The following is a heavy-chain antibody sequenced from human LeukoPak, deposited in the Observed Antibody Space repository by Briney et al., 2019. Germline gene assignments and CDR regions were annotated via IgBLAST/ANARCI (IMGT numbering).Heavy chain of an antibody. D-gene: IGHD3-3*01. Sequence: NPSETLSLTCTVSGGSISSYYWSWIRQPPGKGLEWIGYIYYSGSTNYNPSLKSRVTKSVDTSKNQFSLKLSSVTAADTAVYYCAGQYYDFWSGYDYYYYYMDVWGKGTTVTVSS. CDR3: AGQYYDFWSGYDYYYYYMDV. V-gene: IGHV4-59*01. CDR2: IYYSGST. J-gene: IGHJ6*03. CDR1: GGSISSYY.